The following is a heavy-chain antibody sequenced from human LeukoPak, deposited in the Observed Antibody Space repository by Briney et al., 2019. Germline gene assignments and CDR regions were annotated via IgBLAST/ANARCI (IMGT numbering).Heavy chain of an antibody. Sequence: SETLSLTCTVSGGSISSYYWSWIRQPPGKGLEWIGYIYYSGSTNYNPSLKSRVTISVDTSKNQFSLKLSSVTAADTAVYYCARHQWGVDYYAPPGSDAFDIWGQGTMVTVSS. D-gene: IGHD2-2*01. CDR3: ARHQWGVDYYAPPGSDAFDI. CDR2: IYYSGST. J-gene: IGHJ3*02. V-gene: IGHV4-59*08. CDR1: GGSISSYY.